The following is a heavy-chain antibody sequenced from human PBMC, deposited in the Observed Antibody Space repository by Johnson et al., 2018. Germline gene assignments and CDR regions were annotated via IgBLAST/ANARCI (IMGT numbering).Heavy chain of an antibody. CDR3: ARDSPWGGWPLDAVDI. D-gene: IGHD3-16*01. CDR2: ISSSGSTI. J-gene: IGHJ3*02. CDR1: GFTFSDYY. V-gene: IGHV3-11*04. Sequence: QVQLVQSGGGLVKPGGSLRLSCAASGFTFSDYYMSWIRQAPGKGLEWVSYISSSGSTIYYADSVKGRFTISRDNAKNSLYLQMNSLKAEDTAGYYCARDSPWGGWPLDAVDIGGQGTMVTVSS.